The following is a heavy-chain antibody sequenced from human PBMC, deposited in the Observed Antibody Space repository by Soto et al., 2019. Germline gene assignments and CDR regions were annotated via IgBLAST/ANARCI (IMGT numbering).Heavy chain of an antibody. Sequence: ASVKVSCKTSGFTFTSYFNHWVRQAPGQGLEWMGMINPSGGITSFAQKFQGRVTMTRDTSTSTVYMELSDLRSEDTAVYYCARDKDRPNWGPVFDYWGQGTLVTVSS. CDR2: INPSGGIT. CDR3: ARDKDRPNWGPVFDY. D-gene: IGHD7-27*01. V-gene: IGHV1-46*01. J-gene: IGHJ4*02. CDR1: GFTFTSYF.